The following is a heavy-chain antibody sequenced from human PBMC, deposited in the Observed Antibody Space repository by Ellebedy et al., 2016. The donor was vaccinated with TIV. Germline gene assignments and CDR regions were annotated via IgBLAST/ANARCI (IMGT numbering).Heavy chain of an antibody. CDR1: GFTVSSNG. CDR2: IGDSGDST. J-gene: IGHJ4*02. D-gene: IGHD3-10*01. V-gene: IGHV3-23*01. Sequence: PAGSLRLSCAASGFTVSSNGMSWVRQAPGKGLQWVSGIGDSGDSTHYADSVKGRFTISRDNSKNTLYLQMNSLRAEDTAIYYCARDSGWEHAYWGQGTLVTVSA. CDR3: ARDSGWEHAY.